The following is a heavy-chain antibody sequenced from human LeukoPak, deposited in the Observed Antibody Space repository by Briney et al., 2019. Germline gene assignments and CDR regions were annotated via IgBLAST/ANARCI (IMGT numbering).Heavy chain of an antibody. CDR1: GGSFSGYY. CDR2: INHSGST. V-gene: IGHV4-34*01. Sequence: SETLSLTCAVYGGSFSGYYWSWIRQPPGKGLEWIGEINHSGSTNYNPSLKSRVTMSVDTSKNQFSLKLSSVTAADTAVYYCARDGPITMVRGVHFDYWGQGTLVTVSS. CDR3: ARDGPITMVRGVHFDY. J-gene: IGHJ4*02. D-gene: IGHD3-10*01.